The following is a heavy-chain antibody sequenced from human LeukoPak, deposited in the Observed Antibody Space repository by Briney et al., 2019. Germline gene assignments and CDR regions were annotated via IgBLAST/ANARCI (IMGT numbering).Heavy chain of an antibody. J-gene: IGHJ4*02. CDR3: AKDQFSGSYFPPLLDY. V-gene: IGHV3-30*02. CDR2: LRDEGTHE. Sequence: PGGSLRLSCAASGFTFINYAMHWVRQTPGKGLGWLTSLRDEGTHERYADSVKGRFTISIDNSKNTFFLQMNALRVDDTGVYFCAKDQFSGSYFPPLLDYWGQGIVVTVSS. CDR1: GFTFINYA. D-gene: IGHD1-26*01.